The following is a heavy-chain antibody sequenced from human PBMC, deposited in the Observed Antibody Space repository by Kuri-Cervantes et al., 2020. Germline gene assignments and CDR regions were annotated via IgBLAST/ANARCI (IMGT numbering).Heavy chain of an antibody. Sequence: GSLRLSCAVYGGSFSGYYWSWIRQPPGKGLEWIGEINHSGSTNYNPSLKSRVTISVDTSKNQFSLKLSSVTAADTAVYYCARDAGRDGPYYFDYWGQGTLVTVSS. CDR1: GGSFSGYY. CDR2: INHSGST. CDR3: ARDAGRDGPYYFDY. V-gene: IGHV4-34*01. D-gene: IGHD5-24*01. J-gene: IGHJ4*02.